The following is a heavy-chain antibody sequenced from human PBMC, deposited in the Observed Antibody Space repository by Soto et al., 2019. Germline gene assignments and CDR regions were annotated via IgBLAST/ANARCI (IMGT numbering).Heavy chain of an antibody. CDR2: IYHSGST. Sequence: SETLSLTCAVSGGSISSSNWWSWVRQPPGKGLEWIGEIYHSGSTNYNPSLKSRVTISVDKSKNQFSLKLSSVTAADTAVYYCARDQKGSSWTTKDYFDYWGQGTLVTVSS. J-gene: IGHJ4*02. CDR1: GGSISSSNW. CDR3: ARDQKGSSWTTKDYFDY. V-gene: IGHV4-4*02. D-gene: IGHD6-13*01.